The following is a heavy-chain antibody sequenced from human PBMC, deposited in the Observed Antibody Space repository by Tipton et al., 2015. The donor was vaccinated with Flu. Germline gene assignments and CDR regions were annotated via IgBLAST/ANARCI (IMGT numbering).Heavy chain of an antibody. CDR3: ARDNPQWRLLYQSWFDP. V-gene: IGHV4-31*02. D-gene: IGHD6-19*01. J-gene: IGHJ5*02. CDR2: IYYSGST. CDR1: GGSISSGGYY. Sequence: LRLSCTVSGGSISSGGYYWSWIRQHPGKGLEWIGYIYYSGSTYYNPSLKSRVTISVDTSKNQFSLKLSSVTAADTAVYYCARDNPQWRLLYQSWFDPWGQGTLVTVSS.